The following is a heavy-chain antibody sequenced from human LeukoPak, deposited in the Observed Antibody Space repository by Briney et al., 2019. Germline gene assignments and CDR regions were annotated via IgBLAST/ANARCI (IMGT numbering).Heavy chain of an antibody. CDR1: GFTFSTYG. D-gene: IGHD1-20*01. J-gene: IGHJ4*02. Sequence: GGSLRLSCAASGFTFSTYGIHWVRQAPGKGLEWVAFIPYDGAKEYYADSVKGRFTISRDNSENTLYLQMNSLRVEDTAVSYCAKDWKAATQPPGITGTPPTPGYWGQGTLVTVSS. V-gene: IGHV3-30*02. CDR2: IPYDGAKE. CDR3: AKDWKAATQPPGITGTPPTPGY.